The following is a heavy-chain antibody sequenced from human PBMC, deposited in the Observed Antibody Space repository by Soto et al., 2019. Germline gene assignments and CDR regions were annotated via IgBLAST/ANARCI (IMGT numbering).Heavy chain of an antibody. CDR3: AKAPTLIVGAIPLHYYYYGMDV. CDR2: ISGSGGST. D-gene: IGHD1-26*01. J-gene: IGHJ6*02. V-gene: IGHV3-23*01. CDR1: GLTFSSYA. Sequence: GGSLRLSCAASGLTFSSYAMSWVRQAPGKGLEWVSAISGSGGSTYYADSVKGRFTISRDNSKNTLYLQMNSLRAEDTAVYYCAKAPTLIVGAIPLHYYYYGMDVWGQGTTVTVSS.